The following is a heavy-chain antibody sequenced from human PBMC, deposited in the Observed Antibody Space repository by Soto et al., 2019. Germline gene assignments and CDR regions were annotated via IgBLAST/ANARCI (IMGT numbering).Heavy chain of an antibody. J-gene: IGHJ4*02. D-gene: IGHD2-8*02. CDR3: ASDLGGYWRHFDY. CDR1: EFTFSSYA. V-gene: IGHV3-23*01. CDR2: ISASGGST. Sequence: EVQLLESGGGLVQPGGSLRLSCAVSEFTFSSYAMSWVRQAPGKGLEWVSGISASGGSTYYADSVQGRFTISRDNSKNTLYLQMNSLGAGEADVCDCASDLGGYWRHFDYWGQGALVTVSS.